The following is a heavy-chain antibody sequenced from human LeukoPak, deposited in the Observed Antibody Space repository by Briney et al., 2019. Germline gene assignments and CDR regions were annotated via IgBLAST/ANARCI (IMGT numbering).Heavy chain of an antibody. V-gene: IGHV3-21*01. CDR1: GFTFSSYS. Sequence: GGSLRLSCAASGFTFSSYSMNWVRQAPGKGLEWVSSISSSSSYIYYADSVKGRFTISRDNAKNSLYLQMNSLRAEDTAVYYCARDTTYYYDSSGYYYLGYWGQGTLVTVSS. D-gene: IGHD3-22*01. J-gene: IGHJ4*02. CDR2: ISSSSSYI. CDR3: ARDTTYYYDSSGYYYLGY.